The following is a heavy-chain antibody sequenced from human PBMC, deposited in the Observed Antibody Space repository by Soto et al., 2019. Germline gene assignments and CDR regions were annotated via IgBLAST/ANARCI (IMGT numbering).Heavy chain of an antibody. Sequence: PSETLSLTCTVSGGSISSYYWSWIRQPPGKGLEWIGYIYYSGSTNYNPSLKSRVTISVDTSKNQFSLKLSSVTAADTAVYYCARSYYDFWSCYYTTLIGYYMDVWGKGTTVTVSS. CDR1: GGSISSYY. CDR2: IYYSGST. J-gene: IGHJ6*03. D-gene: IGHD3-3*01. V-gene: IGHV4-59*08. CDR3: ARSYYDFWSCYYTTLIGYYMDV.